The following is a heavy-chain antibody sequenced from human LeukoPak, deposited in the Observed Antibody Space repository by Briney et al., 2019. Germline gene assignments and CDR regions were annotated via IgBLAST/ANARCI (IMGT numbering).Heavy chain of an antibody. D-gene: IGHD2-21*01. Sequence: SLRLSCAASGFTFSSYSMHWVRQAPGKGLEWVTIISDDGSNRYYADSVKGRFTISRDNSKNMLYLQMDSLRPEDTALYYCPRDFLGGDGNWFDPWGQGTLVTVSS. CDR1: GFTFSSYS. CDR3: PRDFLGGDGNWFDP. J-gene: IGHJ5*02. V-gene: IGHV3-30*04. CDR2: ISDDGSNR.